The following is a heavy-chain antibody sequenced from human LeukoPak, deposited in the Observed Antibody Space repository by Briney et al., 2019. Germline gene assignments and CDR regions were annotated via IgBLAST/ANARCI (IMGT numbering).Heavy chain of an antibody. Sequence: SETLSLTCTVPGGSISSYYWSWIRQPPGKGLEWIGYIYYSGSTNYNPSPKSRVTISVDTSKNQFSLKLSSVTAADTAVYYCARGRDYDFWSGYYPNWFDPWGQGTLVTVSS. D-gene: IGHD3-3*01. V-gene: IGHV4-59*01. CDR2: IYYSGST. CDR3: ARGRDYDFWSGYYPNWFDP. CDR1: GGSISSYY. J-gene: IGHJ5*02.